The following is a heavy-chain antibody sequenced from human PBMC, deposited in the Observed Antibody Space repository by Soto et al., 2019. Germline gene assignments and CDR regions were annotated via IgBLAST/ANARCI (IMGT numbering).Heavy chain of an antibody. CDR3: ARDRVHIAAAGSFDY. Sequence: QVQLVQSGAEVKKPGASVKVSCKASGYTFTSYGISWVRQAPGQGLEWMGWISADNGNTNYAQKLQGRVTMTTDTSTSTAYMELSSLRSDDTAVYYCARDRVHIAAAGSFDYWGQGTLVTVSS. D-gene: IGHD6-13*01. J-gene: IGHJ4*02. CDR1: GYTFTSYG. V-gene: IGHV1-18*01. CDR2: ISADNGNT.